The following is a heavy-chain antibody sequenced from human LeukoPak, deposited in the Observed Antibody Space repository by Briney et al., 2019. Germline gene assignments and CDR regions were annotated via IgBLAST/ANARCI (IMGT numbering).Heavy chain of an antibody. D-gene: IGHD3-22*01. CDR2: IYHSGST. Sequence: SQTLSLTCAVSGGSISSGGYSWSWIRQPPGKGLEWIGHIYHSGSTYYNPSLKSRVTISVDRSKNQFSLKLSSVTAADTAVYYCAREGSSGYTNWFDPWGQGTLVTVSS. V-gene: IGHV4-30-2*01. CDR1: GGSISSGGYS. J-gene: IGHJ5*02. CDR3: AREGSSGYTNWFDP.